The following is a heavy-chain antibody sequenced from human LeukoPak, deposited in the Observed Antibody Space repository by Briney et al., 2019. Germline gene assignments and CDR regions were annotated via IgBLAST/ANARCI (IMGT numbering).Heavy chain of an antibody. D-gene: IGHD1-26*01. V-gene: IGHV4-38-2*02. CDR1: GYSITTNYY. CDR2: VYHSGET. Sequence: SETLSLTSTVSGYSITTNYYWAWIRQSPGTGLEWIGSVYHSGETYYNPSLKSRVIISVDTSKNEFSLRLTSVTAADTAVYYCVTPRSWELSDMAVWGKGTTVIVSS. CDR3: VTPRSWELSDMAV. J-gene: IGHJ6*03.